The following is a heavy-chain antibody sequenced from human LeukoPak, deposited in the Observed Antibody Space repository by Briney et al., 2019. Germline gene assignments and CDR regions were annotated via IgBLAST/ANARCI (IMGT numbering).Heavy chain of an antibody. V-gene: IGHV3-11*04. Sequence: SGGSLRLSCAASGFTFSDYYMSLIRQAPGKGLEWVSYISSSGSTIYSADSVKGRFTISRDNAKNSLYLQMNSLRAEDTAVYYCARDGDYYASWFDPWGQGTLVTVSS. CDR1: GFTFSDYY. CDR3: ARDGDYYASWFDP. CDR2: ISSSGSTI. D-gene: IGHD4-17*01. J-gene: IGHJ5*02.